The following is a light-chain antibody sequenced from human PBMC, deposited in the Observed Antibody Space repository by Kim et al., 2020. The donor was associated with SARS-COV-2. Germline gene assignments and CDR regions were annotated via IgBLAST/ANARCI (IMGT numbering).Light chain of an antibody. CDR2: QDS. CDR3: QAWDSSNVV. V-gene: IGLV3-1*01. Sequence: SYELTQPPSVSVSPGQTASITCSGDKLGDKYACWYQQKPGQSPVLVIYQDSKRPSGIPERFSGSNSGNTATLTISGTQAMDEADYYCQAWDSSNVVFGGGTPLTV. CDR1: KLGDKY. J-gene: IGLJ2*01.